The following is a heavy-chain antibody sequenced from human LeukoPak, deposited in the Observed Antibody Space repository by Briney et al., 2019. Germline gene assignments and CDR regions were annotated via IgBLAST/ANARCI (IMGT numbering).Heavy chain of an antibody. Sequence: ASVKVSCKASGGTFSSYAISWVRQAPGQRLEWMGWINAGNGNTKYSQKFQGRVTITRDTSASTAYMELSSLRSEDTAVYYCARDYYDSSGYDAFDIWGQGTMVTVSS. D-gene: IGHD3-22*01. CDR3: ARDYYDSSGYDAFDI. V-gene: IGHV1-3*01. CDR2: INAGNGNT. J-gene: IGHJ3*02. CDR1: GGTFSSYA.